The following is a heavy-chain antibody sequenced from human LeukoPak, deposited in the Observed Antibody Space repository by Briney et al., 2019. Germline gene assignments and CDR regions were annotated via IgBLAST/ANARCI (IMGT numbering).Heavy chain of an antibody. Sequence: GGSLRPSCAASGFTFSSYAMSWVRQAAGKRLEWDSTISESGAKTHYAASVKGRFTISRDDSKNTLYVRMNSLRVEDTAIYYCTIQCSGSSCRLPDVWGQGTTVTVSS. J-gene: IGHJ6*02. V-gene: IGHV3-23*01. CDR2: ISESGAKT. D-gene: IGHD2-15*01. CDR1: GFTFSSYA. CDR3: TIQCSGSSCRLPDV.